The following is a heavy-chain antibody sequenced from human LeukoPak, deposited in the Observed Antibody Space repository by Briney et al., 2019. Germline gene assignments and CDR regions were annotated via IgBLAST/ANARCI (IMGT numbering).Heavy chain of an antibody. CDR2: TSYSGST. CDR1: GGSISSYY. CDR3: ARAHSSSWYMDY. Sequence: PSETLSLTCTVSGGSISSYYWSWIRQPPGKGLEWIGYTSYSGSTNYNPSLKSRVTISVDTSENQLSLKLSSVTAADTAVYYCARAHSSSWYMDYWGQGTLVTVSS. D-gene: IGHD6-13*01. V-gene: IGHV4-59*01. J-gene: IGHJ4*02.